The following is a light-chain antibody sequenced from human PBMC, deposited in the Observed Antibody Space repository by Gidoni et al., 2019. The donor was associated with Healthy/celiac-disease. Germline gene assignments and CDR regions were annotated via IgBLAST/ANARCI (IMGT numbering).Light chain of an antibody. CDR1: QSVSSN. CDR3: QQYNNWPPWT. V-gene: IGKV3-15*01. Sequence: EIVMTQPPATLSVSPGERATLSCRASQSVSSNLAWYQQKPGQAPRLLIDGASTRATGIPARFSGSGSGTEFTLTISSLQSEDFAVYYCQQYNNWPPWTFGQGTKVEIK. CDR2: GAS. J-gene: IGKJ1*01.